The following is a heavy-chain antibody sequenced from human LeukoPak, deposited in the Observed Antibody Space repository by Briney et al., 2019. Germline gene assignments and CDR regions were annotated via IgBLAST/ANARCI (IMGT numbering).Heavy chain of an antibody. D-gene: IGHD3-22*01. J-gene: IGHJ4*02. V-gene: IGHV3-30-3*01. CDR3: ARDAGGGIVVVILDH. CDR2: ISYDGSNK. Sequence: GRSLRLSCAASGFTFSSYAMHWVRQAPGKGLEWVAVISYDGSNKYYADSVKGRFTISRDNSKNTLYLQMNSLRAEDTAVYYCARDAGGGIVVVILDHWGQGTLVTVSS. CDR1: GFTFSSYA.